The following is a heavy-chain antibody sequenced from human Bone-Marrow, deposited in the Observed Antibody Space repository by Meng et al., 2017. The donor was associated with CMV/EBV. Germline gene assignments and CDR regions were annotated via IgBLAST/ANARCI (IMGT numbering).Heavy chain of an antibody. CDR2: IHYSGST. D-gene: IGHD3-10*01. Sequence: LRLSCNVSGDSIRSRDYYWSWIRQSPGKGLEWIGYIHYSGSTYYNPSLKSRASISVDTSKDQFSLKLSSVTAADTAVYYCARAPMVRGVYFDYWGQGTLVTVSS. CDR3: ARAPMVRGVYFDY. V-gene: IGHV4-30-4*08. CDR1: GDSIRSRDYY. J-gene: IGHJ4*02.